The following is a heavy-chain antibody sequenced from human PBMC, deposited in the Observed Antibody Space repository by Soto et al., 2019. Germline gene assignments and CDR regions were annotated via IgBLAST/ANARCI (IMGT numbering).Heavy chain of an antibody. J-gene: IGHJ1*01. CDR3: ARAYSSGWYGWKYFQH. CDR2: IKHSGST. D-gene: IGHD6-19*01. CDR1: GGSFSGYY. Sequence: QVQLQQWGAGLLKPSETLSLTCAVYGGSFSGYYWSWIRQPPGKGLEWIGEIKHSGSTNYNPSLNRRVTISVDTSKNHFSLKLSSVTAAATAVYYCARAYSSGWYGWKYFQHWGQGTLVTVSS. V-gene: IGHV4-34*01.